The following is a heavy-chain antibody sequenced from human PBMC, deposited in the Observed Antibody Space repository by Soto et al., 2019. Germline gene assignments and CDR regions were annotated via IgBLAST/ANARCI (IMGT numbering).Heavy chain of an antibody. D-gene: IGHD1-26*01. CDR1: GYTFTSYD. J-gene: IGHJ4*02. CDR2: MNPNSGNT. Sequence: QVQLVQSGAEVKKPGASVKVSCKASGYTFTSYDINWVRQATGQGLGWMGWMNPNSGNTGYSQKFERRVTITRNTSISTAYMELSSLRSEETAVYYCAREIRGSYRFDSWGQGTLVTVSS. V-gene: IGHV1-8*01. CDR3: AREIRGSYRFDS.